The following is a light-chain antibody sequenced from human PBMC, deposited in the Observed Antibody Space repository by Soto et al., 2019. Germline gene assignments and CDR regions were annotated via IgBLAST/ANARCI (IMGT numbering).Light chain of an antibody. Sequence: EIVLTQSPATLSLSPGERATLSCRASQSVSTYLAWYQQKPGQAPRLLIYDASNRATGIPARFSGSGSGTDFTLIISSRESEDFAVYYCQERSNWQLTFGGGTKVEIK. V-gene: IGKV3-11*01. CDR1: QSVSTY. CDR3: QERSNWQLT. CDR2: DAS. J-gene: IGKJ4*01.